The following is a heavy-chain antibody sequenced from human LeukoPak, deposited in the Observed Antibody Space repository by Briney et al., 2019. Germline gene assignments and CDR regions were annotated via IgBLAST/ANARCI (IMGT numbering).Heavy chain of an antibody. D-gene: IGHD4-17*01. Sequence: GGSLRLSCTVSGFTFSSYWMSWVRQAPGKGLEWVSVIYSGGSTYYADSVKGRFTISRDNSKNTLYLQMNSLRAEDTAVYYCARENNPPDYDYGDYVGYFDYWGQGTLVTVSS. CDR2: IYSGGST. CDR3: ARENNPPDYDYGDYVGYFDY. CDR1: GFTFSSYW. J-gene: IGHJ4*02. V-gene: IGHV3-53*01.